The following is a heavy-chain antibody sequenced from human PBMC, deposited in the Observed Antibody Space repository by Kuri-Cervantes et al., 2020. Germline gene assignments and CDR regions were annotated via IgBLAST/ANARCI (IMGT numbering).Heavy chain of an antibody. D-gene: IGHD2-2*01. CDR1: GYTFTSYA. CDR2: INPSGGST. Sequence: ASVKVSCKASGYTFTSYAMNWVRQAPGQGLEWMGIINPSGGSTSYAQKFQGRVTMTRDTSTSTVYMELSSLGSEDTAVYYCARDRRYCSSTSCSAAPYYFDYWGQGTLVTVSS. J-gene: IGHJ4*02. CDR3: ARDRRYCSSTSCSAAPYYFDY. V-gene: IGHV1-46*01.